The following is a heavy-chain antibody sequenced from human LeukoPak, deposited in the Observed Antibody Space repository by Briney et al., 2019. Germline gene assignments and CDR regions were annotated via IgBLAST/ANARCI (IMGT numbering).Heavy chain of an antibody. CDR2: IWYDGSNK. CDR1: GFTFGSYG. J-gene: IGHJ4*02. CDR3: ARDQDSSGWYYTLDY. V-gene: IGHV3-33*01. D-gene: IGHD6-19*01. Sequence: PGRSLRLSCAASGFTFGSYGMHWVRQAPGKGLEWVAVIWYDGSNKYYADSVKGRFTISRDNSKNTLYLQMNSLRAEDTAVYYCARDQDSSGWYYTLDYWGQGTLVTVSS.